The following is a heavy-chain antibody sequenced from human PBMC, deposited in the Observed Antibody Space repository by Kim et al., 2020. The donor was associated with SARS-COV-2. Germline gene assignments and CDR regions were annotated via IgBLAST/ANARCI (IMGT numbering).Heavy chain of an antibody. V-gene: IGHV3-72*01. J-gene: IGHJ4*02. CDR1: GFFFSDHY. D-gene: IGHD5-12*01. CDR2: SRNKPNNYGT. CDR3: ARSRRATISSVGYFDS. Sequence: GGSLRLSCAASGFFFSDHYVDWVRQAPGKGLEWVGCSRNKPNNYGTDYAASVKDRFAIYRDDSKNSLYLQMNSLKIEDTAVYYCARSRRATISSVGYFDSWGQGTLVTVSS.